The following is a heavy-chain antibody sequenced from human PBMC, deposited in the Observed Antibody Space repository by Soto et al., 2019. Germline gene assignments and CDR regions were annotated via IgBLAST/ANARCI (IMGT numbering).Heavy chain of an antibody. D-gene: IGHD6-19*01. CDR3: AKDNVKRQWLVN. V-gene: IGHV3-23*01. CDR2: ITDTGGDA. CDR1: GLTFGSRA. J-gene: IGHJ4*02. Sequence: EVRLLESGGDLIQPGGSLRLSCVASGLTFGSRAMSWVRQSPGEGLEWVSTITDTGGDAKYADSVRGRFAISRDNSKNTLYLQMNSLRAEDTAVYYCAKDNVKRQWLVNWGQGTLVTVSS.